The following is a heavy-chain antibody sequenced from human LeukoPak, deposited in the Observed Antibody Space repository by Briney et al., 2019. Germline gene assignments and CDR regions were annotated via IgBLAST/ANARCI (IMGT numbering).Heavy chain of an antibody. V-gene: IGHV1-18*01. CDR1: GYIFTSYD. CDR3: ARQQLVPNWFDP. Sequence: ASVKVSCKGSGYIFTSYDISWLRQAPGQGREWMGWIRYNDGHTKSAQKFQGRVTMTIDTITTTFYMELRSLTSADTAMYYCARQQLVPNWFDPWGQGTLVTVSS. CDR2: IRYNDGHT. D-gene: IGHD6-13*01. J-gene: IGHJ5*02.